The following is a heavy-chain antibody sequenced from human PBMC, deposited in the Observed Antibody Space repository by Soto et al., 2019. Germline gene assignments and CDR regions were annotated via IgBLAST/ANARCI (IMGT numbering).Heavy chain of an antibody. D-gene: IGHD3-3*01. CDR2: MNPNSGNT. CDR1: GGTFSSYA. J-gene: IGHJ6*03. V-gene: IGHV1-8*02. Sequence: GASVKVSCKASGGTFSSYAISWVRQATGQGLEWMGWMNPNSGNTGYAQKFQGRVTMTRNTSISTAYMELNSLKTEDTAVYYCARVNWIFGVVTDIDYYYMDVWGKGTTVTVYS. CDR3: ARVNWIFGVVTDIDYYYMDV.